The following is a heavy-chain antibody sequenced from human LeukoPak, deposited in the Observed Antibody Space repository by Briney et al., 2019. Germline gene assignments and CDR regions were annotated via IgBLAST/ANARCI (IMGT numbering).Heavy chain of an antibody. V-gene: IGHV1-18*01. Sequence: GASVKVSCKASGYTFTSYGISWVRQAPGQRLEWMGWIRVYNGDTNYAQKLQGRVTMTTDTSTSTAYMELRSLRSDDTAVYYCARDQVAYCGGDCYSGSIDYWGQGTLVTVSS. D-gene: IGHD2-21*01. J-gene: IGHJ4*02. CDR3: ARDQVAYCGGDCYSGSIDY. CDR1: GYTFTSYG. CDR2: IRVYNGDT.